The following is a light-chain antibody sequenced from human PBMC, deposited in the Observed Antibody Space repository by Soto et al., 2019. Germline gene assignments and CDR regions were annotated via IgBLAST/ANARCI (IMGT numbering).Light chain of an antibody. CDR3: ATWDDSLIGPV. V-gene: IGLV1-44*01. CDR1: RSNIGSNT. CDR2: SNN. J-gene: IGLJ3*02. Sequence: QSALTQPPSASGTPGQRVTISCSGSRSNIGSNTVNWYQQLPGTAPKLLIYSNNQRPSGVPDRFSGSKSGTSASLALSGLQSEDEADYYCATWDDSLIGPVFGGGTKLTVL.